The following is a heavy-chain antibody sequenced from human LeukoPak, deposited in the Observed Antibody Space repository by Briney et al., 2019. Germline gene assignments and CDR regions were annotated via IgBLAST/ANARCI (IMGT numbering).Heavy chain of an antibody. J-gene: IGHJ2*01. CDR3: AKNSVASSGYKAYWYFDL. CDR2: IYSGGST. D-gene: IGHD3-22*01. V-gene: IGHV3-66*01. CDR1: GFTVSSNY. Sequence: PGGSLRLSCAASGFTVSSNYMSWVRQAPGKGLEWVSVIYSGGSTYYADSVKGRFTISRDNSKNTLYLQMNSLRAEDTAVYYCAKNSVASSGYKAYWYFDLWGRGTLVTVSS.